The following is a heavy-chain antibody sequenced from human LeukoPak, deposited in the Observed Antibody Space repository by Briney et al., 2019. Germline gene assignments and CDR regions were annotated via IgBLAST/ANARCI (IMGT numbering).Heavy chain of an antibody. CDR2: IYHSGST. J-gene: IGHJ6*03. CDR1: GGSISSGGYS. V-gene: IGHV4-30-2*01. Sequence: SQTLSLTCAVSGGSISSGGYSWSWIRQPPGKGLEWIGYIYHSGSTYYNPSLKSRVTISVDRSKNQFSLKLSSVTAADTAVYYCARVREDYYDSSGYYHNYYYYYMDVWGKGTTVTVSS. CDR3: ARVREDYYDSSGYYHNYYYYYMDV. D-gene: IGHD3-22*01.